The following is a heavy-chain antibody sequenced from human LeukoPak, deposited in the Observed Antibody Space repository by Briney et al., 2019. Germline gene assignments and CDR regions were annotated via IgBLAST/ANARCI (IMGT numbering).Heavy chain of an antibody. Sequence: ASVKVSCKASGYTFTSYYMHWVRQAPGQGLEWMGRIIPILGIANYAQKFQGRVTITADKSTSTAYMELSSLRSEDTAVYYCARGRQVVDAFDIWGQGTMVTVSS. CDR2: IIPILGIA. D-gene: IGHD2-15*01. J-gene: IGHJ3*02. CDR3: ARGRQVVDAFDI. CDR1: GYTFTSYY. V-gene: IGHV1-69*04.